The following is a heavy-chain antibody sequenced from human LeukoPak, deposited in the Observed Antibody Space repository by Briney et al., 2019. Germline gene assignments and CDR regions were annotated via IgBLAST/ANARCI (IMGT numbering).Heavy chain of an antibody. CDR1: GYTFTGYY. CDR2: INPNSGGT. V-gene: IGHV1-2*02. J-gene: IGHJ4*02. CDR3: ARETYCSGGSCYSCDY. D-gene: IGHD2-15*01. Sequence: GASVKVSCKASGYTFTGYYMHWVRQAPGQGLEWMGWINPNSGGTNYAQKFQGRVTMTRDTSISTACMELSRLRSDDTAVYYCARETYCSGGSCYSCDYWGQGTLVTVSS.